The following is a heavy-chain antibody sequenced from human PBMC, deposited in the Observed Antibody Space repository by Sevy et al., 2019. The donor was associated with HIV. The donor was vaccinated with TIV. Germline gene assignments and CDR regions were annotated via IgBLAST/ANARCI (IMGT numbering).Heavy chain of an antibody. D-gene: IGHD3-3*01. Sequence: GGSLRLSCTAPGFTFGDYAMSWLRQAPGKGLEWVGFIRSKTYGGTTEYAASVKGRFTISRDDSKNIAYLQMNSLKTEDTAVYYCTRVLGTISPYYYFGMDVWGQGTTVTVSS. CDR3: TRVLGTISPYYYFGMDV. V-gene: IGHV3-49*03. CDR1: GFTFGDYA. J-gene: IGHJ6*02. CDR2: IRSKTYGGTT.